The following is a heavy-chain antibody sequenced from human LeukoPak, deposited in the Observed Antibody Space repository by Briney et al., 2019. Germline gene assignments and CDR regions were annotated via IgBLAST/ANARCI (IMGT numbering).Heavy chain of an antibody. D-gene: IGHD6-13*01. CDR2: SSPYNGDT. V-gene: IGHV1-18*01. CDR3: AREEGAPIAAANV. Sequence: ASVKVSCKASGYIFTTYRISWVRQAPGQGLEWMGWSSPYNGDTNYVQKFQGRVTMTTDTSTSTAYMELKSLRSDDTAVYYCAREEGAPIAAANVWGLGTKVTVPS. CDR1: GYIFTTYR. J-gene: IGHJ3*01.